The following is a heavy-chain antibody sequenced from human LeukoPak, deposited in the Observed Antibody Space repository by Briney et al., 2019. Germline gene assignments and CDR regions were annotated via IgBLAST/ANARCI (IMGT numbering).Heavy chain of an antibody. CDR1: GGTFSSYA. D-gene: IGHD6-19*01. CDR3: ARGRAVAGTFDY. Sequence: SVKVSCKASGGTFSSYAISWVRQAPGQGLEWMGGIIPIFGTANYAQKFQGRVTITADEPTSTAYMELSSLRSEDTAVYYCARGRAVAGTFDYWGQGTLVTVSS. CDR2: IIPIFGTA. V-gene: IGHV1-69*13. J-gene: IGHJ4*02.